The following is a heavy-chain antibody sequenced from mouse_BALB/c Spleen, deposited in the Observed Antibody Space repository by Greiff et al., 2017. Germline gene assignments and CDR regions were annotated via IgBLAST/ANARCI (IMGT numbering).Heavy chain of an antibody. CDR2: ISSAGSYT. Sequence: EVQLVESGGDLVKPGGSLKLSCAASGFTFSSYCMSWVRQTPDKRLEWVATISSAGSYTYYTDSVKGRFTIARDNAKNTLYLQMSSLKSEDTAMYYCARHDNTTFDYWGQGTTLTVSS. V-gene: IGHV5-6*01. D-gene: IGHD2-12*01. J-gene: IGHJ2*01. CDR1: GFTFSSYC. CDR3: ARHDNTTFDY.